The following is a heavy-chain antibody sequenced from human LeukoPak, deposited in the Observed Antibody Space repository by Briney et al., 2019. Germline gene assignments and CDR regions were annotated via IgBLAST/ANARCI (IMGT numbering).Heavy chain of an antibody. V-gene: IGHV4-61*02. CDR3: ARSGKGDWFDP. CDR2: IYTSGST. D-gene: IGHD1-14*01. J-gene: IGHJ5*02. CDR1: GGSISSGSYY. Sequence: SQTLSLTCTVSGGSISSGSYYWSWIRQPAGKGLEWIGRIYTSGSTNYNPSLKSRVTISVDTSKNQFSLKLSSVTAADTAVYYCARSGKGDWFDPWGQGTLVTVSS.